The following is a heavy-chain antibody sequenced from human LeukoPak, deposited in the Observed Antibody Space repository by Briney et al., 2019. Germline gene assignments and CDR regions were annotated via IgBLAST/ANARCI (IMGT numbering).Heavy chain of an antibody. CDR3: AREGIAAAGTRDPFRRAYYYGMDV. D-gene: IGHD6-13*01. J-gene: IGHJ6*02. CDR2: IKQDGSEK. Sequence: GGSLRLSCAASGFTFSSYWMSWVRQAPGKGLEWVANIKQDGSEKYYVDSVKGRFTISRDNAKNSLYLQMNSLRAEDTAVYYCAREGIAAAGTRDPFRRAYYYGMDVWGQGTTVTVSS. V-gene: IGHV3-7*03. CDR1: GFTFSSYW.